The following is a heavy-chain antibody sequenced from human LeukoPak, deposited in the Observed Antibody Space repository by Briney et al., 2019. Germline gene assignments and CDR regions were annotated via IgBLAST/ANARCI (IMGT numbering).Heavy chain of an antibody. CDR2: ISSSGSTI. J-gene: IGHJ6*02. CDR3: ARDSHFGYYGSGSYYDYYYGMDV. CDR1: GFTFSDNY. D-gene: IGHD3-10*01. V-gene: IGHV3-11*01. Sequence: PGGSLRLSCAASGFTFSDNYMSWIRQAPGKGLEWVSYISSSGSTIYYADSVKGRFTISRDNAKNSLYLQMNSLRAEDTAVYYCARDSHFGYYGSGSYYDYYYGMDVWGQGTTVTVSS.